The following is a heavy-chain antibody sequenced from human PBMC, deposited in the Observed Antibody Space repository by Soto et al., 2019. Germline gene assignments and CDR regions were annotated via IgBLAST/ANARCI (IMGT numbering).Heavy chain of an antibody. D-gene: IGHD2-2*01. CDR1: GYTFSNYG. J-gene: IGHJ5*02. Sequence: ASVKVSCKTSGYTFSNYGITWVRQAPGQRLGWLGWISLYSDGTNYAQKFQGRVTMTTDTSTTTAYMELRSLRSDDTAVYYCASVLPGAEAWFGIWGQGTLVTVSS. CDR2: ISLYSDGT. CDR3: ASVLPGAEAWFGI. V-gene: IGHV1-18*01.